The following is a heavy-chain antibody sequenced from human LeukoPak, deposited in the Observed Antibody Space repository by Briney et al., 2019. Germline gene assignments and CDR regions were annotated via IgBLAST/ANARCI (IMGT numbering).Heavy chain of an antibody. V-gene: IGHV3-21*04. CDR3: AREYAAYCGGDCYFNFDY. Sequence: GSLRLSCAASGFTFSSYSMNWVRQAPGKGLQWVSSISSSSLYIYYADSVKGRFTISRDNAKNSLYLQMNSLRAEDTALYYCAREYAAYCGGDCYFNFDYCGQGTLVTVSS. D-gene: IGHD2-21*02. J-gene: IGHJ4*02. CDR1: GFTFSSYS. CDR2: ISSSSLYI.